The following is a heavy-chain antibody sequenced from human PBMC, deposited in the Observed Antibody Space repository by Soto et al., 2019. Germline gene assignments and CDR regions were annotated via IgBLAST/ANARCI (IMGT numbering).Heavy chain of an antibody. CDR1: GFTFGNFA. CDR2: IRSKANGGAT. V-gene: IGHV3-49*04. CDR3: TRGYGGADY. D-gene: IGHD4-17*01. J-gene: IGHJ4*02. Sequence: EVQLVESGGGLVKPGRSLRLSCTASGFTFGNFAMSWVRQAPGKGLEWVGFIRSKANGGATEYAASVKGRFTVSRDDSKSIAYLQMNSLNTEDTAVYYCTRGYGGADYWGQGTLVTVSS.